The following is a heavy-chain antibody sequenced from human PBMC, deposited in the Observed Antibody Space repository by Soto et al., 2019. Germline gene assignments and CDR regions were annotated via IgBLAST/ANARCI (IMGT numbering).Heavy chain of an antibody. Sequence: SETLSLTCTVSGGSVSSYYWSWIRQPPGKGLEWIGYIYYSGSTNYNPSLKSRVTISVDTSKNQFSLKLSSVTAADTAVYYCATRAADYDFWSGYYSYYYYMDVWGKGTTVTVSS. V-gene: IGHV4-59*08. CDR1: GGSVSSYY. CDR2: IYYSGST. J-gene: IGHJ6*03. CDR3: ATRAADYDFWSGYYSYYYYMDV. D-gene: IGHD3-3*01.